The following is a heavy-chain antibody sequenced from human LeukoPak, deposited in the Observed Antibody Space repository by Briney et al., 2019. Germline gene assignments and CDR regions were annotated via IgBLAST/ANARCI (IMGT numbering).Heavy chain of an antibody. V-gene: IGHV3-53*01. CDR3: ARSNPNRNALDL. J-gene: IGHJ3*01. CDR1: GFTVSSKY. D-gene: IGHD1-14*01. Sequence: PGGSLRLSCAASGFTVSSKYMTWVRQAPGKGLEWVSVIYSGGSTYYADSVKGRFTISRDNSKNTVYLQMNSLRAEDTAVYYCARSNPNRNALDLWGQGTMVTISS. CDR2: IYSGGST.